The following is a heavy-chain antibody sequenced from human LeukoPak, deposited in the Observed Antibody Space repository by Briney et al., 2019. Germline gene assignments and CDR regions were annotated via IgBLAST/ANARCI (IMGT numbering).Heavy chain of an antibody. CDR1: GGSISSYY. CDR3: ARNSYYDNSGEGAFDI. V-gene: IGHV4-59*12. D-gene: IGHD3-22*01. Sequence: SETLSLTCTVSGGSISSYYWSWIRQPPGKGLEWIGYIYYSGSTNYNPSLKSRVTISVDTSKNQFSLNLNSVTAADTAVYYCARNSYYDNSGEGAFDIWGQGTMVTVSS. J-gene: IGHJ3*02. CDR2: IYYSGST.